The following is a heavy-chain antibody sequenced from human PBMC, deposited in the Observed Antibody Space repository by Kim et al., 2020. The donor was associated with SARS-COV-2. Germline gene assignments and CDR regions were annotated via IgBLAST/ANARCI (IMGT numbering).Heavy chain of an antibody. Sequence: SETLSLTCAVYGGSFSGYYWSWIRQPPGKELEWIGEINHSGSTNYNPSLKSRVTISVDTSKNQFSLKLSSVTAADTAVYYCARGRGGTTVVTLGLGYYYYYGMDVWGQGTTVTVSS. D-gene: IGHD4-17*01. CDR1: GGSFSGYY. J-gene: IGHJ6*02. CDR2: INHSGST. CDR3: ARGRGGTTVVTLGLGYYYYYGMDV. V-gene: IGHV4-34*01.